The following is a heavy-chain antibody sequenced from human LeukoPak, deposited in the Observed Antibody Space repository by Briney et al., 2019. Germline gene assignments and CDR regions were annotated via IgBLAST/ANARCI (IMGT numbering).Heavy chain of an antibody. D-gene: IGHD3-22*01. J-gene: IGHJ4*02. Sequence: PSETLSLTCTVSGGSISSGSYYWSWIRQPAGKGLEWIGRIYTSGSTNYNPSPKSRVTISVDTSKNQFSLKLSSVTAADTAVYYCVRGYYDLSGYYRVDYFDYWGQGTLVTVSS. V-gene: IGHV4-61*02. CDR1: GGSISSGSYY. CDR3: VRGYYDLSGYYRVDYFDY. CDR2: IYTSGST.